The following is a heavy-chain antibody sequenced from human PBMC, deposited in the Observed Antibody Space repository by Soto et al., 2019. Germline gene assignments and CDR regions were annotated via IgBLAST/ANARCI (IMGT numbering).Heavy chain of an antibody. Sequence: PGGSLRLSCAASGFTFSSCGMHWVRQAPGKGLEWVAVILYDGSKKYYADSVKGRFTISRDNSKNALYLQMSSLRAEDTALYYCVKDGSSGWPYFDDMDVWGRGTTVTAP. D-gene: IGHD6-25*01. J-gene: IGHJ6*02. CDR3: VKDGSSGWPYFDDMDV. V-gene: IGHV3-30*18. CDR2: ILYDGSKK. CDR1: GFTFSSCG.